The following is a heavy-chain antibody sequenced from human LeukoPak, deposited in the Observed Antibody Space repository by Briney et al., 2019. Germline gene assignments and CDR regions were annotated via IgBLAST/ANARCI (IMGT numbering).Heavy chain of an antibody. J-gene: IGHJ6*02. D-gene: IGHD6-19*01. CDR1: GGSISSYY. CDR2: IYYGGST. V-gene: IGHV4-59*01. Sequence: SETLSLTCTVSGGSISSYYWSWIRQPPGKGLEWIGYIYYGGSTNYNPSLKSRVTISVDTSKNQFSLKLSSVTAADTAVYYCARGGIAVAGSYYYGMDVWGQGTTVTVSS. CDR3: ARGGIAVAGSYYYGMDV.